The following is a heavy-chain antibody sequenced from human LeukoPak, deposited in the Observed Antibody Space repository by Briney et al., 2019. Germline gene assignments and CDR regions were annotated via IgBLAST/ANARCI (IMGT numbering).Heavy chain of an antibody. J-gene: IGHJ4*02. CDR2: ISSSSSYI. CDR1: GFTFSSYS. V-gene: IGHV3-21*01. Sequence: GGSLRLSCAASGFTFSSYSMNWVRQAPGKGLEWVSFISSSSSYIYYADSVKGRFTISRDNAKNSLYLQMNSLRAEDTAVYYCARCFGLQQLLSVFDYWGQGTLVTVSS. CDR3: ARCFGLQQLLSVFDY. D-gene: IGHD2-2*01.